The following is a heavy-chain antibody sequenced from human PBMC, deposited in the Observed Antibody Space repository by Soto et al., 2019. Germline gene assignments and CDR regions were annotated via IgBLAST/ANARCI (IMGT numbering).Heavy chain of an antibody. D-gene: IGHD2-15*01. Sequence: PSETLSLTCTVSGGSISSGDYYWCWIRQPPGKGLEWIGYIYYSGSTYYNPSLKSRVTISVDTSKNQFSLKLSSVTAADTAVYYCARALFGYCSGGSCYSGYYYGMDVWGQGTTVTAP. CDR3: ARALFGYCSGGSCYSGYYYGMDV. V-gene: IGHV4-30-4*01. J-gene: IGHJ6*02. CDR2: IYYSGST. CDR1: GGSISSGDYY.